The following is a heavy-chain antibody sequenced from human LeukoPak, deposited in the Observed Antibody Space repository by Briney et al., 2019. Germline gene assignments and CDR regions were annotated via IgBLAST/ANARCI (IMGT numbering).Heavy chain of an antibody. V-gene: IGHV4-39*01. J-gene: IGHJ5*02. CDR3: ARVVIVVAPAARTNNWFDP. CDR1: GGSISSSSYY. D-gene: IGHD2-2*01. Sequence: SETLSLTCTVSGGSISSSSYYWGWIRQPPGKGLEWIGSIYYSGSTYYNPSLKSRVTISVDTSKNQFSLKLSSVTAADTAVYYCARVVIVVAPAARTNNWFDPWGQGTLVTVSS. CDR2: IYYSGST.